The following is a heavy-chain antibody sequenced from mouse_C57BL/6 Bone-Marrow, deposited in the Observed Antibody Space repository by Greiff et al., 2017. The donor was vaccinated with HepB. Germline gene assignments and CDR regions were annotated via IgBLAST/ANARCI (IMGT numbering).Heavy chain of an antibody. CDR1: GYTFTSYW. V-gene: IGHV1-5*01. J-gene: IGHJ1*03. CDR3: TKLGRWYFDG. Sequence: VQLKQSGTVLARPGASVKMSCKASGYTFTSYWMHWVQQRPGQGPEWIGSIYPGNSDTSYNQKFKGKAKLTTVTSASTAYMERSSLTYEDSAVYYCTKLGRWYFDGWGTGTTVTVAS. CDR2: IYPGNSDT. D-gene: IGHD4-1*01.